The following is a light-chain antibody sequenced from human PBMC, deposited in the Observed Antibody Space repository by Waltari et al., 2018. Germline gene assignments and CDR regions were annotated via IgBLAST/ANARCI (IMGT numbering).Light chain of an antibody. Sequence: DIQMTQSPSSLSASVGDRVNITCRASQSISSYLNWYQQKPGKAPNFLIDGASNLQSEVPSRFSGSGSGTDFTLTISSLQLEDFATYSCQQSHSIPWTFGQGTKVEI. CDR3: QQSHSIPWT. V-gene: IGKV1-39*01. J-gene: IGKJ1*01. CDR1: QSISSY. CDR2: GAS.